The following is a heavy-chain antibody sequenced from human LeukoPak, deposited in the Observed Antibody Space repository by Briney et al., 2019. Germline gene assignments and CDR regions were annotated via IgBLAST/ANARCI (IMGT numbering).Heavy chain of an antibody. CDR3: ASTYDSSGYPRGY. CDR1: GGSISSSSYY. J-gene: IGHJ4*02. Sequence: SETLSLTCTVSGGSISSSSYYWGWIRQPPGKGLEWIGSIYYSGSTYYNLSLKSRVTISVDTSKNQFSLKLSSVTAADTAVYYCASTYDSSGYPRGYWGQGTLVTVSS. V-gene: IGHV4-39*01. CDR2: IYYSGST. D-gene: IGHD3-22*01.